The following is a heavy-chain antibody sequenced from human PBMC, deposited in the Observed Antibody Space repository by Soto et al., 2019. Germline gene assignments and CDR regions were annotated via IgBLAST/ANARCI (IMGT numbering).Heavy chain of an antibody. J-gene: IGHJ4*02. CDR2: IYYSGST. Sequence: PSETLSLTCTVSGGPISNYYWSWIRQPPGKGPEWIGYIYYSGSTKYNPSLKSRVSMSVDTSKNQFFLNLRPVSAADTAVYYCARDIYNSDRGYWGQGALVTVSS. CDR1: GGPISNYY. V-gene: IGHV4-59*01. CDR3: ARDIYNSDRGY. D-gene: IGHD1-1*01.